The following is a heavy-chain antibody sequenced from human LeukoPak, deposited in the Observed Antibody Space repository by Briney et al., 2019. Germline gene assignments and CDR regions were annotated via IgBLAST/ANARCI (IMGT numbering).Heavy chain of an antibody. Sequence: SETLSLTCAVYGGSFSGYYWSWIRQPPGKGLEWIGEINHSGSTNYNPSLKSRVTISVDTSKNQFSLKLSSVTAADTAVYYCARVPLGPFDYWGQGTLVTVSS. CDR1: GGSFSGYY. CDR3: ARVPLGPFDY. CDR2: INHSGST. J-gene: IGHJ4*02. D-gene: IGHD7-27*01. V-gene: IGHV4-34*01.